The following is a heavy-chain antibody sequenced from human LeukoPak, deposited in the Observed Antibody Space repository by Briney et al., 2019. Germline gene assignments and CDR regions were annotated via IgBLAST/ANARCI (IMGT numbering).Heavy chain of an antibody. CDR2: IYYSGIT. CDR3: ARGSLYEYYFDY. Sequence: SETLSLTCTVSGGSISSSSHYWGWIRQPPGKGLEWIGSIYYSGITYYNPSLKSRVTISVDTSKNQFSLKLSSVTAADTAVYYCARGSLYEYYFDYWGQGTLVTVSS. D-gene: IGHD5/OR15-5a*01. V-gene: IGHV4-39*07. J-gene: IGHJ4*02. CDR1: GGSISSSSHY.